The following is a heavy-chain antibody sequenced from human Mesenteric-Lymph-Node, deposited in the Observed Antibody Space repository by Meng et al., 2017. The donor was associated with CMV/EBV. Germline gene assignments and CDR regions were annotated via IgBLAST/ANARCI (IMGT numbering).Heavy chain of an antibody. CDR2: IKCDGSEK. J-gene: IGHJ6*02. V-gene: IGHV3-52*01. CDR3: ARVAPAGRGMDV. Sequence: GESLKISCAASGFTFSSSWMHWVCQAPEKGLEWVADIKCDGSEKYYVDSVKGRLTISRDNAKNTLYLQMNSLRAEDTAVYYCARVAPAGRGMDVWGQGTTVTVSS. CDR1: GFTFSSSW. D-gene: IGHD6-13*01.